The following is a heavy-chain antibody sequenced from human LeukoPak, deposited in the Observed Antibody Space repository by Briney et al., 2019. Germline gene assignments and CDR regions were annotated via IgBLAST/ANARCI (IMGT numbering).Heavy chain of an antibody. D-gene: IGHD1-20*01. J-gene: IGHJ4*02. Sequence: GGSLRLSCAASGFTFSSYAMHWVRQAPGKGLEWVAVISYDGSNKYYADSVKGRFTIPRDNSKNTLYLQMNSLRAEDTAVYYCATAAYIPGTYYFDYWGQGTLVTVSS. CDR2: ISYDGSNK. V-gene: IGHV3-30*01. CDR1: GFTFSSYA. CDR3: ATAAYIPGTYYFDY.